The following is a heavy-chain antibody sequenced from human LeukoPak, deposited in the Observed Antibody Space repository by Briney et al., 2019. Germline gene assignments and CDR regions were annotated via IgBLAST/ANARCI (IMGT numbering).Heavy chain of an antibody. D-gene: IGHD3-9*01. Sequence: PGGSLRLSCAASGFTFSNYAMSWVRQAPGEGLEWVSAILGSGGSTYYADSVKGRFTVSRDHSKSTLYLQMNSLRAEDTALYYCAKWGDYDVLTGYYVPDYWGQGTLVTVSS. CDR3: AKWGDYDVLTGYYVPDY. J-gene: IGHJ4*02. CDR2: ILGSGGST. V-gene: IGHV3-23*01. CDR1: GFTFSNYA.